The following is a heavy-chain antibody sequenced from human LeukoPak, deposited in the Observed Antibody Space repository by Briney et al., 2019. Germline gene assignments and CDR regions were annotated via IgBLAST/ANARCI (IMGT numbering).Heavy chain of an antibody. J-gene: IGHJ4*02. Sequence: ASVKVSCKASGYTFTNYAMHRVRQAPGQRLEWMGWINAGNGYTKYSQKFQGRVTITRDTSATTAYMELSSLRSEDTAVYYCARSLMVRGVICWLDYWGQGTLVTVSS. D-gene: IGHD3-10*01. CDR1: GYTFTNYA. CDR2: INAGNGYT. V-gene: IGHV1-3*01. CDR3: ARSLMVRGVICWLDY.